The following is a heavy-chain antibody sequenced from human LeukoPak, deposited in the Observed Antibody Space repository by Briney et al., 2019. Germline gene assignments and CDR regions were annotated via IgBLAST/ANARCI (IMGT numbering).Heavy chain of an antibody. D-gene: IGHD3-22*01. Sequence: SGTLSLTRTVSGGSISSYYWSWIRQPAGKGLEWIGRIYNSGSTNYNPSLKSRVTISVDTSKNQFSLKLSSVTAADTAVYYCARLIHYYDSSGPAYYYYYYMDVWGKGTTVTVSS. CDR2: IYNSGST. V-gene: IGHV4-4*07. CDR1: GGSISSYY. J-gene: IGHJ6*03. CDR3: ARLIHYYDSSGPAYYYYYYMDV.